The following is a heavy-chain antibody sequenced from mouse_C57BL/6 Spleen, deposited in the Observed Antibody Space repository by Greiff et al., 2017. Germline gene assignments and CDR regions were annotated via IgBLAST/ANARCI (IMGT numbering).Heavy chain of an antibody. V-gene: IGHV1-59*01. D-gene: IGHD1-1*01. CDR3: ALITTVINFDV. J-gene: IGHJ1*03. CDR2: IDPSDSYT. Sequence: VQLQQPGAELVRPGTSVKLSCKASGYTFTSYWMHWVKQRPGQGLEWIGVIDPSDSYTNYNQKFKGKATLTVDTSSSTAYMQLSSLTSEDSAVYYCALITTVINFDVWGTGTTVTVSS. CDR1: GYTFTSYW.